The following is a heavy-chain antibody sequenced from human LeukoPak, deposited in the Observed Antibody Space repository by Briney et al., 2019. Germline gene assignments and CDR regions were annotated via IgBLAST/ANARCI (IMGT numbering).Heavy chain of an antibody. CDR3: AKGRGNSLNWYFDL. D-gene: IGHD1-7*01. J-gene: IGHJ2*01. Sequence: PGGSLRLSCAASGFTFSSYAMSWVRQAPGKGLEWVSSISGSGGSTYYADSVKGRFTISRDNSKNTLYLQMNSLRAEDTALYYCAKGRGNSLNWYFDLWGRGTLVTVSS. CDR1: GFTFSSYA. CDR2: ISGSGGST. V-gene: IGHV3-23*01.